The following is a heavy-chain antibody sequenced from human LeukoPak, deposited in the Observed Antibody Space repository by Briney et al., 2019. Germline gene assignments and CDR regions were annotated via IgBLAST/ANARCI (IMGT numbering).Heavy chain of an antibody. J-gene: IGHJ5*02. Sequence: PSETLSLTCTVSGGSISSYYWSWIRQPPGKGLEWIGYIYYSGSTNYNPSLKSRVTLSVDTSKNQFSLKLSSVTAADTAVYYCMSSSGTWGQGTLVTVSS. V-gene: IGHV4-59*08. CDR3: MSSSGT. D-gene: IGHD6-13*01. CDR1: GGSISSYY. CDR2: IYYSGST.